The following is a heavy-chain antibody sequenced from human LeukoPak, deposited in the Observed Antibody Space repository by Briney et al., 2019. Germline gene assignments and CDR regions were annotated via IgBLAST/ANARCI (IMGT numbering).Heavy chain of an antibody. CDR2: IYYSGST. D-gene: IGHD4-17*01. Sequence: SETLSLTCTVSGGSISSSSYYWGWIRRPPGKGLEWIGSIYYSGSTYYNPSLKSRVTISVDTSKNQFSLKLSSVPAADMAVYYCAMQVGIYGDYNNWFDPWGQGARVTVSS. CDR1: GGSISSSSYY. V-gene: IGHV4-39*01. J-gene: IGHJ5*02. CDR3: AMQVGIYGDYNNWFDP.